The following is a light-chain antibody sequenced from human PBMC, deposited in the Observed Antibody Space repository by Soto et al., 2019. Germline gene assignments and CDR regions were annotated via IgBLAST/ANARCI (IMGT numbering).Light chain of an antibody. J-gene: IGLJ1*01. CDR2: DIN. CDR1: SSDVGNYIF. Sequence: QSVLAQPPSASGSPGQSVAISCTGTSSDVGNYIFVSWYRQHPGKAPKLMIYDINNRPSGVSNRFSGSKSGNTASLTISGLQAEDEADYYCVSYTTSASYVFGTGTKVTVL. CDR3: VSYTTSASYV. V-gene: IGLV2-14*01.